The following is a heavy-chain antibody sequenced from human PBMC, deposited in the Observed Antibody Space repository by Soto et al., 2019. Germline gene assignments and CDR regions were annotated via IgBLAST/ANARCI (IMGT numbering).Heavy chain of an antibody. Sequence: GGSLRLSCAASGFTFSSYGMHWVRQAPGKGLEWVAVISYDGSNKYYADSVKGRFTISRDNSKNTLYLQMNSLRAEDTAVYYCARDPAYQPQYGMDVWGRGTTVTVSS. D-gene: IGHD2-2*01. CDR1: GFTFSSYG. V-gene: IGHV3-30*03. J-gene: IGHJ6*02. CDR3: ARDPAYQPQYGMDV. CDR2: ISYDGSNK.